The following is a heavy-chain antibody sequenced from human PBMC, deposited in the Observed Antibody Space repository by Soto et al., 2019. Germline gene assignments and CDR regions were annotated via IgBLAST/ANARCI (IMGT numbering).Heavy chain of an antibody. Sequence: PGGSLRLSCAASGFTFSSYAMSWVRQAPGKGLEWVSAISGSGGSTYYADSVKGRFTISRDNSKNTLYLQMNSLRAEDTAVYYCAKSTVLMVYAIPYFDYWGQGTLVTVSS. J-gene: IGHJ4*02. CDR3: AKSTVLMVYAIPYFDY. D-gene: IGHD2-8*01. CDR2: ISGSGGST. V-gene: IGHV3-23*01. CDR1: GFTFSSYA.